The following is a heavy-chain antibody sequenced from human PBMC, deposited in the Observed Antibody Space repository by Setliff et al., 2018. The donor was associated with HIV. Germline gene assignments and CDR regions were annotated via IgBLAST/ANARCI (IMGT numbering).Heavy chain of an antibody. J-gene: IGHJ4*02. CDR2: ISAYNGNT. Sequence: GASVKVSCKASGYTFTSYGISWVRQAPGQGLEWMGWISAYNGNTNYAQRFQGRVTVTRDTSTSTVFMELSSLASDDTAIYYCARDGEGEAAAGDYFDHWGQGTLVTVS. CDR1: GYTFTSYG. D-gene: IGHD6-13*01. CDR3: ARDGEGEAAAGDYFDH. V-gene: IGHV1-18*01.